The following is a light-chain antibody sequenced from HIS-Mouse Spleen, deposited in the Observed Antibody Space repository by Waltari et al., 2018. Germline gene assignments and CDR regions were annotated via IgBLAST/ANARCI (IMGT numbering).Light chain of an antibody. CDR3: QQLNSYPPT. CDR1: QGISSY. CDR2: AAS. Sequence: DIQLTQSPSFLSASVGDRATITCRASQGISSYLAWYQQKPGQAPKLLIYAASTLQSGVPSRFSGSGSGTEFTLTISSLQPEDFATYYCQQLNSYPPTFGQGTKVEIK. J-gene: IGKJ1*01. V-gene: IGKV1-9*01.